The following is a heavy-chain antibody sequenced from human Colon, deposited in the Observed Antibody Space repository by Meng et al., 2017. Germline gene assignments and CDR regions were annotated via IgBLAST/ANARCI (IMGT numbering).Heavy chain of an antibody. CDR1: GYTFTNNG. V-gene: IGHV1-18*01. CDR2: ISGNNGKA. Sequence: VESGGERKKLGAAVKVYCKASGYTFTNNGISWVRQAPGQGLEWMGWISGNNGKANYAQRFQGRVSMTTDTSTTTVYMELRSLRSDDTAIYYCARDYYQSGGHGSGGHWYDVFDIWGQGTMVTVSS. D-gene: IGHD3-22*01. J-gene: IGHJ3*02. CDR3: ARDYYQSGGHGSGGHWYDVFDI.